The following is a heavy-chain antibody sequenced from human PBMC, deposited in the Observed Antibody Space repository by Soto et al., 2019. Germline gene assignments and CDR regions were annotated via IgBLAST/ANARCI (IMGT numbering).Heavy chain of an antibody. D-gene: IGHD3-10*01. V-gene: IGHV3-15*01. CDR2: IKSNADGGAT. J-gene: IGHJ6*02. CDR1: GFTLTKAS. CDR3: TTAPFSFITLPGTSFLIGMDV. Sequence: GGSLRLSCAASGFTLTKASMSWVRQAPGKGLKWVGHIKSNADGGATDYAAPVKGRFTVSRDDSRNTLYLQLNSLKTEDTAVYYCTTAPFSFITLPGTSFLIGMDVWGQGTTVTVSS.